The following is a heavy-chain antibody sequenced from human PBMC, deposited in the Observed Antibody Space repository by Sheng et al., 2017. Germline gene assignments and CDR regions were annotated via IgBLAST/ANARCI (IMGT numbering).Heavy chain of an antibody. CDR1: GFTFSHFA. V-gene: IGHV3-30*04. Sequence: VQLVESGGGVVQPGRSLRLSCAASGFTFSHFAMHWVRQAPGKGLEWMAVVSFDGSNKNYADSVKGRFTISRDNSKNTLYLQVNSLRAEDTAIYYCAKDGDGDWFDPWGQGTLVTVSS. D-gene: IGHD7-27*01. CDR2: VSFDGSNK. CDR3: AKDGDGDWFDP. J-gene: IGHJ5*01.